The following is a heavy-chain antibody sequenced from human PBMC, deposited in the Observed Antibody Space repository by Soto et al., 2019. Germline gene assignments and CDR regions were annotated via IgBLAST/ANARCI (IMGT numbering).Heavy chain of an antibody. CDR3: ARDRTVVVVAANYYGMDV. J-gene: IGHJ6*02. CDR2: IWYDGSNK. Sequence: QVQLVESGGGVVQPGRSLRLSCAASGFTFSSYGMHWVRQAPGKGLEWVAVIWYDGSNKYYADSVKGRFTISRDNSKNPLYLQMNSLRAEDTAVYYCARDRTVVVVAANYYGMDVWGQGTTVTVSS. D-gene: IGHD2-15*01. V-gene: IGHV3-33*01. CDR1: GFTFSSYG.